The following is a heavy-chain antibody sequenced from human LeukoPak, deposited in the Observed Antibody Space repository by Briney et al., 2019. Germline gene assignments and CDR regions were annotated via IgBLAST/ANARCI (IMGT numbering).Heavy chain of an antibody. Sequence: SETLSLTCTVSGGSISSYYWSWIRQPPGKGLEWIGYIYYSGSTNYNPSLKSRVTISVDTSKNQFSLKLSSVTAADTAVYYCARGGGTYYMDVWGKGTTVTVSS. V-gene: IGHV4-59*01. CDR1: GGSISSYY. CDR2: IYYSGST. D-gene: IGHD1-26*01. CDR3: ARGGGTYYMDV. J-gene: IGHJ6*03.